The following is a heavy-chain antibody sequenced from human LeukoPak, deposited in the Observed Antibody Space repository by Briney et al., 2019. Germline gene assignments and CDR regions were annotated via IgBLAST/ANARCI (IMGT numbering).Heavy chain of an antibody. Sequence: GGSLRLSCAASGFTFSSYSMNWVRQAPGKGLEWVSSISSSSSYIYYADSVKGRFTISRDNAKNPLYLQMNSLRAEDTAVYYCARDLGPYPGGSFDYWGQGTLVTVSS. V-gene: IGHV3-21*01. CDR2: ISSSSSYI. CDR3: ARDLGPYPGGSFDY. CDR1: GFTFSSYS. J-gene: IGHJ4*02.